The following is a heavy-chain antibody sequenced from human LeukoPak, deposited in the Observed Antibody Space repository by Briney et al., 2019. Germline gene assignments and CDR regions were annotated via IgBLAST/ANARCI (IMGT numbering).Heavy chain of an antibody. D-gene: IGHD6-19*01. CDR1: GYTFTSYG. CDR2: ISAYNGNT. V-gene: IGHV1-18*01. CDR3: ARDVFLGAVAGRRADY. Sequence: VASVKVSCKASGYTFTSYGISWVRQAPGQGLEWMGWISAYNGNTNYAQKLQGRVTMTTDTSTSTAYMELSSLTSDDTAIYYCARDVFLGAVAGRRADYWGQGTLVTVSS. J-gene: IGHJ4*02.